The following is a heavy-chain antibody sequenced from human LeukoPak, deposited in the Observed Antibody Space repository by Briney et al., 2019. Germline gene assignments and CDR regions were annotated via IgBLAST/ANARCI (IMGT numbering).Heavy chain of an antibody. Sequence: GGSLRLSCAASGFTVSSNYMSWVRQAPGKGLDWVSVIYSGGNTYYADSVKGRFTISRDNSKNTLYLQMNSLRAEDTAVYYCASRPSGDYPYFDYWGQGTLVTVSS. J-gene: IGHJ4*02. V-gene: IGHV3-66*01. CDR1: GFTVSSNY. CDR3: ASRPSGDYPYFDY. CDR2: IYSGGNT. D-gene: IGHD4-17*01.